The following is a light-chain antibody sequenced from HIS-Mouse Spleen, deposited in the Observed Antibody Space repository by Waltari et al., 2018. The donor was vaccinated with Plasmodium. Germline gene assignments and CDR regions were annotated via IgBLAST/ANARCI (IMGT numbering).Light chain of an antibody. V-gene: IGKV3-15*01. CDR1: QSVSSN. CDR3: QQYNNWSFT. J-gene: IGKJ3*01. Sequence: EIVMTQSLATLSVSPGERATLSCKASQSVSSNLAWYQQKPGQAPRLLIYGASTRATGIQARFSGSGSGTEFTLTISSLQSEDFAVYYCQQYNNWSFTFGPGTKVDIK. CDR2: GAS.